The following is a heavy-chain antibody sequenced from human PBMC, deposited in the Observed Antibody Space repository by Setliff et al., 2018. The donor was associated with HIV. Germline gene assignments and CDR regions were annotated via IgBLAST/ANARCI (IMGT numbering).Heavy chain of an antibody. V-gene: IGHV4-38-2*01. CDR1: GSSFSSVYH. D-gene: IGHD4-17*01. CDR2: IFHSGGT. Sequence: ASETLSLTCAFSGSSFSSVYHWAWIRQPPGKGLECIGTIFHSGGTYYNPSLKSRVTISVDTSKHQFSLRLSSVTAADTAVYYCARAAAGNTGPFDLWGQGSPVTVSS. CDR3: ARAAAGNTGPFDL. J-gene: IGHJ4*02.